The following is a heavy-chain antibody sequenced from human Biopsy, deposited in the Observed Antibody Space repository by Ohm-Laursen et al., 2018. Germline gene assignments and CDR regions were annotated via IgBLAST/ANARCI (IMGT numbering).Heavy chain of an antibody. CDR2: IYPNSGDT. Sequence: ASVKVFCKASGDAFLGYYLHWVRQAPGQGLEWMGSIYPNSGDTDFAQKFQGRVSMTRDTSVSTAYLELSSLRSDDTAVYYCARDLVDWTVPSWGQGTLVIVSS. CDR1: GDAFLGYY. D-gene: IGHD3/OR15-3a*01. J-gene: IGHJ4*02. V-gene: IGHV1-2*02. CDR3: ARDLVDWTVPS.